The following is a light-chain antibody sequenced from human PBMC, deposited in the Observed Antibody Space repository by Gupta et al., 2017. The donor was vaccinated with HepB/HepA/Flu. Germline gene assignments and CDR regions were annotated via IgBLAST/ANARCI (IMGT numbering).Light chain of an antibody. CDR3: HQRSDWPLT. CDR2: DAS. CDR1: QSVSSY. V-gene: IGKV3-11*01. Sequence: EIVLTQSPVTLSLSPGERATVSCRASQSVSSYLAWYQQKPGQAPRLLIYDASNRATGIPARFSGSGSGTDFTLTISSLEPEDFAVYYCHQRSDWPLTFAGGTKVEIK. J-gene: IGKJ4*01.